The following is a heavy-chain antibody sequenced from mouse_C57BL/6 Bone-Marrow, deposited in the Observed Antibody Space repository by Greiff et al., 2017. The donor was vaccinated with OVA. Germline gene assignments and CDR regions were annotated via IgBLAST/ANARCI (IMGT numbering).Heavy chain of an antibody. CDR3: ARKGFTTVVARGWYFDV. CDR1: GYTFTSYG. J-gene: IGHJ1*03. D-gene: IGHD1-1*01. CDR2: IYPRSGNT. Sequence: VQLQQSGAELARPGASVKLSCKASGYTFTSYGISWVKQRTGQGLEWIGEIYPRSGNTYYNEKFKGKATLTADKSSSTAYMELRSLTSEDSAVYFCARKGFTTVVARGWYFDVWGTGTTVTVSS. V-gene: IGHV1-81*01.